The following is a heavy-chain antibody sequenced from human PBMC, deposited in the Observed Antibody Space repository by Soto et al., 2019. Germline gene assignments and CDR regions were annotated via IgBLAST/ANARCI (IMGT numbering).Heavy chain of an antibody. CDR1: GFTFDDYA. D-gene: IGHD6-13*01. CDR3: AKGYSSSCYLSPFDP. J-gene: IGHJ5*02. V-gene: IGHV3-9*01. CDR2: ISWNSGSI. Sequence: EVQLVESGGGLVQPGRSLRLSCAASGFTFDDYAMHWVRQAPGKGLEWVSGISWNSGSIGYADSVKGRFTISRDNAKNSLYLQMNSLRAEDTALYYCAKGYSSSCYLSPFDPWGQGTLVTVSS.